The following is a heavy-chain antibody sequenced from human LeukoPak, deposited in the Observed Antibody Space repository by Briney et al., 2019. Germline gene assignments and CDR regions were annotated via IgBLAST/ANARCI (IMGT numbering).Heavy chain of an antibody. CDR1: GFTFSSYS. CDR3: ASSPDIVVVVAASPPHYYYYGMDV. J-gene: IGHJ6*02. D-gene: IGHD2-15*01. CDR2: ISSSSSYI. Sequence: GGSLRLSCAASGFTFSSYSMNWVRQAPGKGLEWVSFISSSSSYIYYADSVKGRFTISRDNAKNSLYLQMNSLRAEDTAVYYCASSPDIVVVVAASPPHYYYYGMDVWGQGTTVTVSS. V-gene: IGHV3-21*01.